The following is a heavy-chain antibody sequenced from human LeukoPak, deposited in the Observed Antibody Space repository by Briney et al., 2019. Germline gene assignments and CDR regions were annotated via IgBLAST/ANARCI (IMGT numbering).Heavy chain of an antibody. CDR2: IRYDGSNK. J-gene: IGHJ4*02. D-gene: IGHD3-10*01. V-gene: IGHV3-30*02. CDR1: GFTFSSYG. Sequence: GGSLRLSCAASGFTFSSYGMHWVRQAPGKGLEWVAFIRYDGSNKFYVDSVKGRFTISRDNSKNTVDLQMSSLRTEDTAVYYCAKVGSSSMGSGSFCPFDYWGQGTLVTVSS. CDR3: AKVGSSSMGSGSFCPFDY.